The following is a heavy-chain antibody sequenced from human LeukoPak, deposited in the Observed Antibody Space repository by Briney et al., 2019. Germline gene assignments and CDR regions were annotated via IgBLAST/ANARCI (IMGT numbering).Heavy chain of an antibody. D-gene: IGHD1-14*01. CDR2: LSGSGGST. Sequence: GGSLRLSCAASGFTFSSYGMSWVRQAPGKGLEWVSSLSGSGGSTYYADSVKGRFTISRDNAKNTLYLQMNSLRAEDTAVYYCARGRWHHEIWGQGTMVTVSS. CDR3: ARGRWHHEI. V-gene: IGHV3-23*01. CDR1: GFTFSSYG. J-gene: IGHJ3*02.